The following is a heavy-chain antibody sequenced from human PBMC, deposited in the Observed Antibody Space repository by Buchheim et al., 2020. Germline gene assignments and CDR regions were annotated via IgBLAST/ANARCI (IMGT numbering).Heavy chain of an antibody. CDR3: ARGNRGYSYGIDY. V-gene: IGHV3-21*01. D-gene: IGHD5-18*01. CDR1: GFTFSSYS. CDR2: ISSSSSYI. J-gene: IGHJ4*01. Sequence: EVQLVESGGGLVKPGGSLRLSCAASGFTFSSYSMSWVRQAPGKGLEWVSSISSSSSYIYYAHSVKGRFTISTDNAKNSLYLAEKSVSAEDTAVYYCARGNRGYSYGIDYWGQGTL.